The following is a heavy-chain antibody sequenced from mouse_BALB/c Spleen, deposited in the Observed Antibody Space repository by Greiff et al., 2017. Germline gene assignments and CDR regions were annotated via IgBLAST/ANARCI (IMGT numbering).Heavy chain of an antibody. CDR3: ARQNGNYGFDY. V-gene: IGHV5-6-2*01. Sequence: EVMLVESGGGLVKLGGSLKLSCAASGFTFSSYYMSWVRQTPEKRLELVAAINSNGGSTYYPDTVKGRFTISRDNAKNTLYLQMSSLKSEDTALYYCARQNGNYGFDYWGQGTTLTVSS. CDR2: INSNGGST. D-gene: IGHD2-1*01. J-gene: IGHJ2*01. CDR1: GFTFSSYY.